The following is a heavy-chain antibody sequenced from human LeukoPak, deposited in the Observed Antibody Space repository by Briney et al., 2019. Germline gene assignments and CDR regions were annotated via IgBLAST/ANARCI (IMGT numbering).Heavy chain of an antibody. D-gene: IGHD3-22*01. CDR3: ARHNPYYDSSGYYLDAFDI. V-gene: IGHV3-7*01. Sequence: GGSLRLSCAASGFTFSSYWMSWVRQAPGKGLEWVANIKQDGSEKYYVDSVKGRFTISRDNAKNSLYLQMNSLRAEDTAVYYCARHNPYYDSSGYYLDAFDIWGQGTMVTVSS. J-gene: IGHJ3*02. CDR2: IKQDGSEK. CDR1: GFTFSSYW.